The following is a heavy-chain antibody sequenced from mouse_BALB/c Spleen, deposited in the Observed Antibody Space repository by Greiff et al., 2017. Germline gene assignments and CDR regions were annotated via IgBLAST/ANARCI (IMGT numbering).Heavy chain of an antibody. J-gene: IGHJ2*01. V-gene: IGHV5-12-2*01. CDR2: ISNGGGST. CDR3: ARLWGNYVYFDY. Sequence: EVKLVESGGGLVQPGGSLKLSCAASGFTFSSYTMSWVRQTPEKRLEWVAYISNGGGSTYYPDTVKGRFTISRDNAKNTLYLQMSSLKSEDTAMYYCARLWGNYVYFDYWGQGTTLTVSS. CDR1: GFTFSSYT. D-gene: IGHD2-1*01.